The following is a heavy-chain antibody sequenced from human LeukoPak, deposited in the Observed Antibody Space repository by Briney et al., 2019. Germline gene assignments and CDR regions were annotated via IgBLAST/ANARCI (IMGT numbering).Heavy chain of an antibody. CDR2: IYSGGST. CDR3: ARDTAYYYGSGSYD. J-gene: IGHJ4*02. Sequence: GGSLRLSCAASGFTVSSNYMSWVRQAPGKGLEWVSVIYSGGSTYYADSVEGRFTISRGNSKNTLYLQMNSLRAEDTAVYYCARDTAYYYGSGSYDWGQGTLVTVSS. D-gene: IGHD3-10*01. V-gene: IGHV3-53*01. CDR1: GFTVSSNY.